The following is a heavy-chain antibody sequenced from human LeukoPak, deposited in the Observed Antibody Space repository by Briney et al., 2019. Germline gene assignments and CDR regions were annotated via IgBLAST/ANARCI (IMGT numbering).Heavy chain of an antibody. V-gene: IGHV4-38-2*02. D-gene: IGHD5-24*01. CDR2: INHSGST. Sequence: SETLSLTCTVSGYSISSGYYWGWIRQPPGKGLEWIGEINHSGSTNYNPSLKSRVTISVDTSKNQFSLKLSSVTAADTAVYYCARAQYDYYYYYYMDVWGKGTTVTISS. CDR3: ARAQYDYYYYYYMDV. CDR1: GYSISSGYY. J-gene: IGHJ6*03.